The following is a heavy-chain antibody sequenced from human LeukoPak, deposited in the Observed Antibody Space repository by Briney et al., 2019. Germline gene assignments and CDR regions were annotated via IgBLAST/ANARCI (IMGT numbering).Heavy chain of an antibody. Sequence: PSETLSLTCSGSGGSISSDYWRWIRQPPEKGLEWIGYILYSGSTNYNPSLKSRLTISVDTYKNQFSLKLSSVTAADTAVYYCAREYCTSTTCYFDYWGQGALVTVSS. CDR3: AREYCTSTTCYFDY. CDR1: GGSISSDY. D-gene: IGHD2-2*01. J-gene: IGHJ4*02. V-gene: IGHV4-59*01. CDR2: ILYSGST.